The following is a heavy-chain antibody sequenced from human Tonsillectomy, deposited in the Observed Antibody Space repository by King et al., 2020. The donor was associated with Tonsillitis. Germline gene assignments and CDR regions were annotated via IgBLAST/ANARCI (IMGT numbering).Heavy chain of an antibody. CDR3: TRSQAGSNWFDP. V-gene: IGHV2-70*04. J-gene: IGHJ5*02. CDR1: GGSRRTDEMR. CDR2: MVWDDEK. Sequence: VTLKESGPALGKPTQTLTLTCTCSGGSRRTDEMRVRWVRKPPGKALEGPERMVWDDEKLYSTTLKPRLAISMDTSKNQVVLRMTNMDPGDTAPYYCTRSQAGSNWFDPWGRGTLVTVSS.